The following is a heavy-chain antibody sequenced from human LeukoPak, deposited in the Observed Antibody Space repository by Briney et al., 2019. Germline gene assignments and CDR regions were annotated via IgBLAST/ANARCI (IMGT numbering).Heavy chain of an antibody. CDR1: GFTFSSYA. CDR3: AKALNPFYYYDSSGYYQNNDY. D-gene: IGHD3-22*01. J-gene: IGHJ4*02. CDR2: ISGSGGST. V-gene: IGHV3-23*01. Sequence: PGGSLRLSCAASGFTFSSYAMSWVRQAPGKGLEWVSAISGSGGSTYYADSVKGRFTISRDNSKNTLYLQMNSLRAEDTAVYYCAKALNPFYYYDSSGYYQNNDYWGQGTLVTVSS.